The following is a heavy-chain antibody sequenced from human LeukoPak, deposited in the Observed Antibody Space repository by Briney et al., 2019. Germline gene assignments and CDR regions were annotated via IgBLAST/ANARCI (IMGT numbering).Heavy chain of an antibody. V-gene: IGHV3-30*18. CDR2: ISYDGSNK. CDR1: GFTFSSYG. Sequence: GRSLRLSCAASGFTFSSYGMHWVRQAPGEGLEWVAVISYDGSNKYYADSVKGRFTISRDNFKNTLYLQMNSLRAEDTAVYYCAKDLGYYYDSSGFDYWGQGTLVTVSS. D-gene: IGHD3-22*01. J-gene: IGHJ4*02. CDR3: AKDLGYYYDSSGFDY.